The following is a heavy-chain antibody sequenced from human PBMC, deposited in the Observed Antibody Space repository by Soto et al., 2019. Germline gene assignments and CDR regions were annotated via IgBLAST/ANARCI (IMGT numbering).Heavy chain of an antibody. V-gene: IGHV3-23*01. CDR3: AKEGEKVDLEAFDV. CDR1: GFTFKNYV. CDR2: IGVSGGTA. D-gene: IGHD2-21*01. J-gene: IGHJ3*01. Sequence: EVQLLESGGGLVQPGGSLRLSCAASGFTFKNYVMAWVRQAPGKGLEWVSGIGVSGGTAYYADSVKGRFTISRDTSNSTLYLQMNRLRADDTALYFCAKEGEKVDLEAFDVWGQGTMVTVSS.